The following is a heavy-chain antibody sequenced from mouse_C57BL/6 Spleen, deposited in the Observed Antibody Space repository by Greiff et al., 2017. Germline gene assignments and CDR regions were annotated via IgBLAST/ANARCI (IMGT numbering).Heavy chain of an antibody. D-gene: IGHD1-1*01. CDR2: IYPGSGST. Sequence: VQLQQSGAELVKPGASVKMSCKASGYTFTSYWITWVKQRPGQGLEWIGDIYPGSGSTNYNEKFKSKATLKVDTSSSTAYMQLSSLTSEDSAVYYCARGGYYGSGRDYWGQGTTLTVSS. CDR3: ARGGYYGSGRDY. CDR1: GYTFTSYW. J-gene: IGHJ2*01. V-gene: IGHV1-55*01.